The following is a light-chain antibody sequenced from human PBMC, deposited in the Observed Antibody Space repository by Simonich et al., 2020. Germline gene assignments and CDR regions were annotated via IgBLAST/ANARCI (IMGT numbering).Light chain of an antibody. CDR1: QGISSY. CDR2: AAS. V-gene: IGKV1-39*01. Sequence: DIQMTPSPSSLSASVGNRFTITCRASQGISSYLNWYQQKPGKAPKLLIYAASSLQSGVPSRFSGSGSGTDFTLTIGSLQPEDFATYDCQQSYSTPFTFGPGTKVDIK. CDR3: QQSYSTPFT. J-gene: IGKJ3*01.